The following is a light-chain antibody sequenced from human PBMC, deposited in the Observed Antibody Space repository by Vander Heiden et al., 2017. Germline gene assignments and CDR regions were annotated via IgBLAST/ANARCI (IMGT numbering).Light chain of an antibody. CDR1: NMGSKN. Sequence: SYELTQPPSVSVSPGQTASITCGGNNMGSKNAHWYQQKPGQAPVLVIYQDSNRPSGIPERFSGSNSGNTATLTISGAQAGDEADYYCQVWDSSTVVFGGGTKLTVL. J-gene: IGLJ2*01. CDR3: QVWDSSTVV. V-gene: IGLV3-9*01. CDR2: QDS.